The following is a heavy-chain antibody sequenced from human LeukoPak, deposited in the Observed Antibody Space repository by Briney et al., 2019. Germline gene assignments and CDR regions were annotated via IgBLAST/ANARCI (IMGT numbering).Heavy chain of an antibody. CDR2: IYTSGST. CDR3: AGSDYYDSSGYYWFDP. J-gene: IGHJ5*02. Sequence: PSQTLSLTCIVSGASFNTGDYYWNWIRQPPGKGLEWIGYIYTSGSTNYNPSLKSRVTISVDTSKNQFSLKLSSVTAADTAVYYCAGSDYYDSSGYYWFDPWGQGTLVTVSS. V-gene: IGHV4-61*09. CDR1: GASFNTGDYY. D-gene: IGHD3-22*01.